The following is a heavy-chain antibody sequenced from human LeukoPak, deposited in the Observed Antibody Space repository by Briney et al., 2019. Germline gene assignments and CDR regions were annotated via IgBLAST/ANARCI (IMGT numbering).Heavy chain of an antibody. J-gene: IGHJ3*02. D-gene: IGHD2-21*01. CDR1: GFTFSSYD. CDR2: IGTAGDT. V-gene: IGHV3-13*01. Sequence: GGSLRLSCAASGFTFSSYDMHWVRPATAKGLEWVSAIGTAGDTYYPGCVKGRFTISRENTKNSLYLQMNSLRAGDTAVYYCARGVVVIAGGLSNAFDIWGQGTMVTVSS. CDR3: ARGVVVIAGGLSNAFDI.